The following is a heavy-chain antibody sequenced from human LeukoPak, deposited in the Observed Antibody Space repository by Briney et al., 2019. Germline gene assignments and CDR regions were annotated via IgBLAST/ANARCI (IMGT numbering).Heavy chain of an antibody. CDR1: GFSFGVYG. CDR3: TRVQPPGYCSGGSCPDY. D-gene: IGHD2-15*01. V-gene: IGHV3-49*04. CDR2: IRSKADGGTT. Sequence: GRSLRLSCTVSGFSFGVYGMSWVRHPQGRGLEWVGFIRSKADGGTTEYAASVKGRFTISRDDSKSIAYLQMNRLKIEDTAVYYCTRVQPPGYCSGGSCPDYWGQGTLVTVSS. J-gene: IGHJ4*02.